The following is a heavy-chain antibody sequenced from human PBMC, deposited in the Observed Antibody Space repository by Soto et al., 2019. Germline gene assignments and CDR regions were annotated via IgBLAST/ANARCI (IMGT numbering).Heavy chain of an antibody. CDR2: ISYSGST. CDR3: ARALPFYYYYGMDV. CDR1: GGSVSSGGYY. Sequence: QVQLQESGPGLVKPSQTLSLTCTVSGGSVSSGGYYWSWIRQHPGKGLEWIGYISYSGSTYYNPSLKSRPTISVDTSKNQFSLKLSSVTAADTAVYYCARALPFYYYYGMDVWGQGTTVTVSS. V-gene: IGHV4-31*03. J-gene: IGHJ6*02.